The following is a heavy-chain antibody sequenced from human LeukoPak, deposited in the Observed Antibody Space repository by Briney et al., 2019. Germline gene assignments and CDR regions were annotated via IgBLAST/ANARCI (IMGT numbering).Heavy chain of an antibody. Sequence: GESLKISCKGSGYSFTSYWIGWVRQMPGKGLEWMGIIYPGDSDTRYSPPFQGQVTISADKSISTAYLQWSSLKASDTAMYYCARQVSGVGVMATIAHAFDIWGQGTMVTVSS. J-gene: IGHJ3*02. V-gene: IGHV5-51*01. D-gene: IGHD5-24*01. CDR1: GYSFTSYW. CDR2: IYPGDSDT. CDR3: ARQVSGVGVMATIAHAFDI.